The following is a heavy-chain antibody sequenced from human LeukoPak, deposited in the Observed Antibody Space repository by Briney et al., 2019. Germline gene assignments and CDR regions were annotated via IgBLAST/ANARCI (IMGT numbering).Heavy chain of an antibody. V-gene: IGHV3-21*01. J-gene: IGHJ3*02. CDR2: ISSSSSYI. D-gene: IGHD2-15*01. CDR1: GFTFSSYS. CDR3: ARDPCSGGGCYSGADAFDI. Sequence: GGSLRLSCAASGFTFSSYSMNWVRQAPGKGLEWVSSISSSSSYIYYVDSVKGRFTISRDNAKNSLYLQMNGLRAEDTAVYYCARDPCSGGGCYSGADAFDIWGQGTMITVSS.